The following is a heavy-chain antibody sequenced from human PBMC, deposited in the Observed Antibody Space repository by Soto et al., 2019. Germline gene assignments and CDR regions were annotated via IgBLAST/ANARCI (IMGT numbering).Heavy chain of an antibody. CDR2: ISYDGSNK. CDR1: GFTFSSYG. Sequence: GGSLRLSCAASGFTFSSYGMHWVRQAPGKGLEWVAVISYDGSNKYYADSVKGRFTISRDNSKNTLYLQMNSLRAEDTAVYYCARALSPGVTLDWFDPWGQGTLVTVSS. D-gene: IGHD2-8*01. CDR3: ARALSPGVTLDWFDP. V-gene: IGHV3-30*03. J-gene: IGHJ5*02.